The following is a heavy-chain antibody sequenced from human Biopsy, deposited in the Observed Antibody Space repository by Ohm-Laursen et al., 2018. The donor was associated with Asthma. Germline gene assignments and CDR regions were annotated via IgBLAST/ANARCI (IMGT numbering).Heavy chain of an antibody. J-gene: IGHJ4*02. V-gene: IGHV3-33*01. CDR2: IWHDGSNK. Sequence: SLRLSCAATGISFRTYGMHWVRQAPGKGLEWVALIWHDGSNKYYADSVKGRFTISRDNSNNTLYLQMSSLRPDDTAVYYCARDVMEWYLPAFDFWGQGTLVTVSS. D-gene: IGHD3-3*01. CDR3: ARDVMEWYLPAFDF. CDR1: GISFRTYG.